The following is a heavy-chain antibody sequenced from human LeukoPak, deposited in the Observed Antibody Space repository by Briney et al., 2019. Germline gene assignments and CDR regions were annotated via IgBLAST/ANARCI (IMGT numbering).Heavy chain of an antibody. CDR2: IYYSGST. J-gene: IGHJ4*02. CDR1: SGSISSGTYY. Sequence: SETLSLTCTVSSGSISSGTYYWSWIRQHPGKGLEWIGYIYYSGSTYYNPSLKSRLTISLDTSKNQFSLKLSSVTAADTAVYYCARERGRFSAIDYWGQGTLVTVSS. CDR3: ARERGRFSAIDY. D-gene: IGHD3-3*01. V-gene: IGHV4-31*03.